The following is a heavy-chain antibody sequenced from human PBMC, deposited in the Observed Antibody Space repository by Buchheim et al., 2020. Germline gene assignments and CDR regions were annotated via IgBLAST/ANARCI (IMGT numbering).Heavy chain of an antibody. CDR3: AKDGRVLRFLEWLLLNYFDY. CDR1: GFTFSSYA. CDR2: ISGSGGST. J-gene: IGHJ4*02. V-gene: IGHV3-23*01. D-gene: IGHD3-3*01. Sequence: EVQLLESGGGLVQPGGSLRLSCAASGFTFSSYAMSWVRQAPGKGLEWVSAISGSGGSTYYADSVKGRFTISRDNSKNTLYLQMNSLRAEDTAVYYCAKDGRVLRFLEWLLLNYFDYWGQGTL.